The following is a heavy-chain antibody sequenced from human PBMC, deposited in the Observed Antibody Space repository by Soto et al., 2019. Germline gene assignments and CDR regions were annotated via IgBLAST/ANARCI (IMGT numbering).Heavy chain of an antibody. CDR2: IYPGDSDT. CDR3: ARGRDSSGYYLPPFSY. Sequence: GESLKISCKGSGYSFTSYWIGWVRQMPGKGLEWMGIIYPGDSDTRYSPSFQGQVTISADKSISTAYLQWSSLKASDTAMYYCARGRDSSGYYLPPFSYWGQGTLVTVSS. V-gene: IGHV5-51*01. J-gene: IGHJ4*02. CDR1: GYSFTSYW. D-gene: IGHD3-22*01.